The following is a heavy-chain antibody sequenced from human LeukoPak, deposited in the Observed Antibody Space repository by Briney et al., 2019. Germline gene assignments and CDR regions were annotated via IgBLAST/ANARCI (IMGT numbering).Heavy chain of an antibody. V-gene: IGHV3-23*01. CDR3: AKNLLGSAAYSWYFDL. Sequence: GGSLRLSCAAPGLTFSTYGMSWVRQAPGKGMEWVSSITVSGGGSTYVDSVKGRFSISRDNSKNTLYLQMNSLRAEDTAVYYCAKNLLGSAAYSWYFDLWGRGTLVTVSS. CDR2: ITVSGGGS. CDR1: GLTFSTYG. D-gene: IGHD2-15*01. J-gene: IGHJ2*01.